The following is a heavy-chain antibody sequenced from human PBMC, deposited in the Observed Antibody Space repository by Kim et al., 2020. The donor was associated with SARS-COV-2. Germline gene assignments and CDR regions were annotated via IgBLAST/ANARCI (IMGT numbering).Heavy chain of an antibody. J-gene: IGHJ6*02. CDR1: GGSISSSSYY. Sequence: SETLSLTCTVSGGSISSSSYYWGWIRQPPGKGLEWIGSIYYSGSTYYNPSLKSRVTISVDTSKNQFSLKLSSVTAADTAVYYCARGGYSYEIFMGYYYYGMSVWGQGTTVTVSS. V-gene: IGHV4-39*01. CDR2: IYYSGST. D-gene: IGHD3-9*01. CDR3: ARGGYSYEIFMGYYYYGMSV.